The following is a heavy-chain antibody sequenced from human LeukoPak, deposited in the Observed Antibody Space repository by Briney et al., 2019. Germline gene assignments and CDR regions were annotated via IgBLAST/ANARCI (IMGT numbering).Heavy chain of an antibody. CDR2: IKQDGSEK. Sequence: QAGGSLRLSCAASGFTFSSYWMSWVRQAPGEGLEWVANIKQDGSEKYYVDSVKGRFTISRDNAKNSLYLQMNSLRAEDTAVYYCAMSGSYYGEDYWGQGTLVTVSS. J-gene: IGHJ4*02. CDR1: GFTFSSYW. V-gene: IGHV3-7*01. D-gene: IGHD1-26*01. CDR3: AMSGSYYGEDY.